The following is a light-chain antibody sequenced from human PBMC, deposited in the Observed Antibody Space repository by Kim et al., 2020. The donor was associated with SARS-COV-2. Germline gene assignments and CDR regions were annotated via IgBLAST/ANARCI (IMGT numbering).Light chain of an antibody. CDR3: KQYTSYSWT. J-gene: IGKJ1*01. Sequence: DIQMTQSPSTLSASVGDRVTITCRASQSISSWLAWYQQKPGKAPKLLIYKASNLESGVPSRFSGSVSGTEFTLTISGLQPDDFATYYCKQYTSYSWTFGQGTTVYIK. V-gene: IGKV1-5*03. CDR1: QSISSW. CDR2: KAS.